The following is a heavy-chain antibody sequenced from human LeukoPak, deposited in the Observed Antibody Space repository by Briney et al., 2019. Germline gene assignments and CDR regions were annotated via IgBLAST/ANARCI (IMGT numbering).Heavy chain of an antibody. D-gene: IGHD6-19*01. CDR1: GGSVSSGSYY. Sequence: LETLSLTCTVSGGSVSSGSYYWSWIRQPPGKGLEWLGYIYYSGTTNYNPSLKSRVTISVDTSKDQFSLKLSSVTAADTAVYYCARDRYSSGWSFDYWGQGTLVTVSS. J-gene: IGHJ4*02. CDR2: IYYSGTT. V-gene: IGHV4-61*01. CDR3: ARDRYSSGWSFDY.